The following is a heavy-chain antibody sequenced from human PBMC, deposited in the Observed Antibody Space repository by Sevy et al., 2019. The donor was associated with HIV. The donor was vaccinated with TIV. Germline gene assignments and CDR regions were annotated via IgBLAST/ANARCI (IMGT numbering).Heavy chain of an antibody. CDR1: GFTFSNFG. V-gene: IGHV3-30*02. CDR3: AKDLAGPGRRYFDF. Sequence: GGSLRLSCTASGFTFSNFGMHWVRQVPGKGLEWVTFIRYDGSDKYYAASVKGRFNISIDDSKNTLYLQMDSLRPEDTAIYYCAKDLAGPGRRYFDFWGQGALVTVSS. D-gene: IGHD6-13*01. J-gene: IGHJ4*02. CDR2: IRYDGSDK.